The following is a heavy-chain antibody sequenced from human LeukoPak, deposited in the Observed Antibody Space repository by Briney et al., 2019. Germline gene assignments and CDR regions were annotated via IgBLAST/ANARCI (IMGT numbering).Heavy chain of an antibody. CDR3: ARGTTVVTGEFDY. D-gene: IGHD4-23*01. CDR1: GFTFSSYA. V-gene: IGHV3-23*01. Sequence: GGSLRLSCAASGFTFSSYAITWVRQAPGKGLEWVSAVSSNGAKTYYADSVKGRFTISRDNYKNMVFLQMNSLRAEDTAVYYCARGTTVVTGEFDYWGQGTLVTVSS. J-gene: IGHJ4*02. CDR2: VSSNGAKT.